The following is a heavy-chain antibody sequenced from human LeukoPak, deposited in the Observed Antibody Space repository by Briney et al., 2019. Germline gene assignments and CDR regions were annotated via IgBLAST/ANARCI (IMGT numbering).Heavy chain of an antibody. D-gene: IGHD2-21*01. CDR3: ARGSPSILWWWRSSSSVFDY. V-gene: IGHV1-18*01. Sequence: ASVKVSCKASGYTFTSYGISWVRQAPGQGLEWMGWISAYNGNTNYAQKLQGRVTMTTDTSTSTAYMELRSLRSDDTAVYYCARGSPSILWWWRSSSSVFDYWGQGTLVTVSS. CDR1: GYTFTSYG. CDR2: ISAYNGNT. J-gene: IGHJ4*02.